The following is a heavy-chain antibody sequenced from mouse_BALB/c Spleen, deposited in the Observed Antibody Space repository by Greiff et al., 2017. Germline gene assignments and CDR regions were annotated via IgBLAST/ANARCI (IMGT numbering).Heavy chain of an antibody. V-gene: IGHV7-3*02. CDR1: GFTFTDYY. J-gene: IGHJ4*01. CDR3: ARHGLYAMDY. Sequence: EVQRVESGGGLVQPGGSLRLSCATSGFTFTDYYMSWVRQPPGKALEWLGFIRNKANGYTTEYSASVKGRFTISRDNSQSILYLQMNTLRAEDSATYYCARHGLYAMDYWGQGTSVTVSS. CDR2: IRNKANGYTT.